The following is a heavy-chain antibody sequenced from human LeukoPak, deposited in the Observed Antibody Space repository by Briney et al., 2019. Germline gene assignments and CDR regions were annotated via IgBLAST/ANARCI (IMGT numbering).Heavy chain of an antibody. CDR2: ISAYNGNT. V-gene: IGHV1-18*01. CDR1: GYTFTSYG. D-gene: IGHD3-22*01. J-gene: IGHJ4*02. Sequence: GATVKVSCKASGYTFTSYGISWVRQAPGQGLEWMGWISAYNGNTNYAQKFQGRVTITADKSTSTAYMELSSLRSEDTAAYYCAREGHYYDSSDPMYYFDYWGQGTLVTVSS. CDR3: AREGHYYDSSDPMYYFDY.